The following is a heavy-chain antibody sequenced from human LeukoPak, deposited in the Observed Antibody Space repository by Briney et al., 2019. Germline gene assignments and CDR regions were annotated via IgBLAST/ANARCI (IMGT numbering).Heavy chain of an antibody. CDR3: ASSPITMIVVVNDNQAYFDY. D-gene: IGHD3-22*01. CDR1: GYTFTSYA. V-gene: IGHV1-3*03. Sequence: GASVKVSCKASGYTFTSYAMHWVRQAPGQRLEWMGWINAGNGNTKYSQEFQGRVTITRDTSASTAYMELSSLRSEDTAVYYSASSPITMIVVVNDNQAYFDYWGQGTLVTVSS. J-gene: IGHJ4*02. CDR2: INAGNGNT.